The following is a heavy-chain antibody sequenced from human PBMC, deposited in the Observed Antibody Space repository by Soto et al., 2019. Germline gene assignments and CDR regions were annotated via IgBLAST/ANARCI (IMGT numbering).Heavy chain of an antibody. CDR2: IYWDDDK. J-gene: IGHJ5*02. CDR1: GFSLSTSGVG. Sequence: QITLKESGPTLVKPTQTLTLTCTFSGFSLSTSGVGVGWIRQPPGKALEWLALIYWDDDKRYSPSLKIRLTITKDTSTNQVVLTMTNMDPVDTATCYCALARYCSGGSCYSGRSWFVPWGQGPLVTLSS. V-gene: IGHV2-5*02. D-gene: IGHD2-15*01. CDR3: ALARYCSGGSCYSGRSWFVP.